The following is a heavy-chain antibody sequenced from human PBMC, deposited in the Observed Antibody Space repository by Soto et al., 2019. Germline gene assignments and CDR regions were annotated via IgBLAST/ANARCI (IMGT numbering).Heavy chain of an antibody. J-gene: IGHJ5*02. CDR3: TREDSSGYYEIWFDP. D-gene: IGHD3-22*01. CDR2: IRSKANSYAT. V-gene: IGHV3-73*01. CDR1: GFTFSGSA. Sequence: PGGSLRLSCAASGFTFSGSAMHWVRQASGKGLEWVGRIRSKANSYATAYAASVKGRFTISRDDSKNTAYLQMNSLKTEDTAVYYCTREDSSGYYEIWFDPWGQGTLVTVSS.